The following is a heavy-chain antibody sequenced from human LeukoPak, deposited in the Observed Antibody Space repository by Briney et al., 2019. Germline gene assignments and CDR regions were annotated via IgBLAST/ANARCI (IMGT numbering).Heavy chain of an antibody. Sequence: ASVKVSCKAFGYTFTSNYMHWVRQAPGQGAEWMGVISPSGGATTYAQKFQCTVTLTRDMSTSTDYLELSSLRSENTAVYYCARDNSVRDEAWWFNPWGQGTLVTVYS. CDR3: ARDNSVRDEAWWFNP. J-gene: IGHJ5*02. CDR1: GYTFTSNY. CDR2: ISPSGGAT. D-gene: IGHD5-24*01. V-gene: IGHV1-46*01.